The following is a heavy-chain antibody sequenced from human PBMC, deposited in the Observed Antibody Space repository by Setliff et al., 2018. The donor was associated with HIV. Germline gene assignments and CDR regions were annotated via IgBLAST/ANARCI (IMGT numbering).Heavy chain of an antibody. CDR1: GGSISRYY. V-gene: IGHV4-4*09. Sequence: SETLSLTCTVSGGSISRYYWSWIRQPPGKGLEWIGYSHTSGNTNYNPSLKSRVTISVDTSKNQFSLRLSSVTAADTAVYYCARHAIDSGGYYSQFDYWGQGTLVTVSS. CDR3: ARHAIDSGGYYSQFDY. CDR2: SHTSGNT. J-gene: IGHJ4*02. D-gene: IGHD3-22*01.